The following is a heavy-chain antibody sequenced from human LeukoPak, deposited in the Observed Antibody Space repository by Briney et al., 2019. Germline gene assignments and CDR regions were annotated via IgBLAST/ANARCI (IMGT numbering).Heavy chain of an antibody. CDR3: AKDGGIAVAGIFDY. CDR1: GFTFSSYA. CDR2: ISGSGGST. J-gene: IGHJ4*02. V-gene: IGHV3-23*01. D-gene: IGHD6-19*01. Sequence: GGSLRLSCAASGFTFSSYAMSWVRQAPGKGLEWVSAISGSGGSTCYADSVKGRFTISRDNSKNTLYLQMNSLRAEDTAVYYCAKDGGIAVAGIFDYWGQGTLVTVSS.